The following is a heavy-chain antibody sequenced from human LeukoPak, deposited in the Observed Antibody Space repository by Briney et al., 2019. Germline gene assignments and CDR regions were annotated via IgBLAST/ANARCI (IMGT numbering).Heavy chain of an antibody. CDR3: LGITMVRGVIGY. Sequence: PSETLSLTCTVSGGSISSSSYYWGWIRQPPGKGLEWIGSIYYSGSTYYNPSLKSRVTISVDTSKNQFSLKLSSVAAADTAVYYPLGITMVRGVIGYWGQGTLVTVSS. D-gene: IGHD3-10*01. V-gene: IGHV4-39*07. CDR1: GGSISSSSYY. J-gene: IGHJ4*02. CDR2: IYYSGST.